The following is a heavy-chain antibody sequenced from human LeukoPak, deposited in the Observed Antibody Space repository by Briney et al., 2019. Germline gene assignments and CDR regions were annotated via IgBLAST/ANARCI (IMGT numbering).Heavy chain of an antibody. J-gene: IGHJ4*02. CDR2: IYYSGST. D-gene: IGHD5-18*01. V-gene: IGHV4-39*01. Sequence: NPSETLSLTCTVSGGSISSSSYYWGWIRQPPGKGLEWIGSIYYSGSTCYNPSLKSRVTISVDTSKNQFSLKLSSVTAADTAVYYCARLDTAMAPLDYWGQGTLVTVSS. CDR3: ARLDTAMAPLDY. CDR1: GGSISSSSYY.